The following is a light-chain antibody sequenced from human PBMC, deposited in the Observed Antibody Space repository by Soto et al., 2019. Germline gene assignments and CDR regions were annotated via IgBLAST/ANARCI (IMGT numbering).Light chain of an antibody. V-gene: IGKV2-28*01. CDR1: QSLLHSNGYNY. Sequence: DIVMTQSPLSLPVTPGEPASISCRSSQSLLHSNGYNYLDWYLQKPGQSPQLLICLGSNRASGVPDRFSGSGSGTDFTLRISRVEAEDVGVYYCMQALQTPWTCGQGTKVEIK. CDR3: MQALQTPWT. CDR2: LGS. J-gene: IGKJ1*01.